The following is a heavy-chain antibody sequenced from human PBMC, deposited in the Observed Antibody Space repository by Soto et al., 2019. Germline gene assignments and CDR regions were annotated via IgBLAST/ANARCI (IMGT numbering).Heavy chain of an antibody. CDR3: ARADFWSGYSCFDY. D-gene: IGHD3-3*01. CDR1: GYTFTSYA. Sequence: QVQLVQSGAEVKKPGASVKVSCKASGYTFTSYAMHWVRQAPGQRLEWMGWINAGNGNTKYSQKFQGRVTITRDTSASTAYMELSSLRSEDTAVYYCARADFWSGYSCFDYWGQGTLATVSS. J-gene: IGHJ4*02. CDR2: INAGNGNT. V-gene: IGHV1-3*01.